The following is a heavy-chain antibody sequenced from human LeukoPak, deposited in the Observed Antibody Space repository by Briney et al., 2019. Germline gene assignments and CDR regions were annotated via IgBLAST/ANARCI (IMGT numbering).Heavy chain of an antibody. D-gene: IGHD3-22*01. V-gene: IGHV3-21*01. J-gene: IGHJ4*02. Sequence: PGGSLRLSCAASGFAFSSYNMNWVRQAPGKGLEWVSSISTSSSYIYYADSVKGRFTIPRDNAKNSLFLQMNSLRAEDTAVYYCARGPYYYDTSGYYSGYWGQGTLVTVSS. CDR3: ARGPYYYDTSGYYSGY. CDR2: ISTSSSYI. CDR1: GFAFSSYN.